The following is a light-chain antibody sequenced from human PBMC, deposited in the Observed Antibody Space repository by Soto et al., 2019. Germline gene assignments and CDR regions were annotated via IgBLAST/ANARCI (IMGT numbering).Light chain of an antibody. CDR3: QQYGGSPPIT. CDR1: QSVSSN. V-gene: IGKV3-20*01. J-gene: IGKJ5*01. Sequence: EIVMTQSPATLSVSPGEGATLSCRASQSVSSNLAWYQEKPGQAPSLLIYGASSRATGIPDRFSGSGSGTDFTLTISRLEPEDFAVYYCQQYGGSPPITFGQGTRLEIK. CDR2: GAS.